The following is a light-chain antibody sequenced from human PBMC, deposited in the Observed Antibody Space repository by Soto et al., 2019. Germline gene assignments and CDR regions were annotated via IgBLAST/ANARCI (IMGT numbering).Light chain of an antibody. J-gene: IGKJ3*01. CDR2: DAS. Sequence: EIVLTQSPATLSLSPGESATLSCRASQSVRSFLDWYQQKPGLPPRLLIYDASKRATGIPARFTGSGSGRDLTLTISSRRPEDFAVYYCQHRSQWPTECTFGPGTKVDIK. CDR1: QSVRSF. V-gene: IGKV3-11*02. CDR3: QHRSQWPTECT.